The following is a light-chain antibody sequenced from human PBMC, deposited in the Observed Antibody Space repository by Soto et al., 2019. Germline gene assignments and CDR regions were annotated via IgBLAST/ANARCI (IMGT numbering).Light chain of an antibody. J-gene: IGKJ4*01. CDR3: QEYGSSRQLT. CDR2: GAS. Sequence: EIVLTQSPGTLSLSPGERATLSCRASQTVDSNYLAWYQQKPGQAPRLLLFGASKRATGIPDRFSGSGSGTDFTLTISRLDPEDFAVHYCQEYGSSRQLTFGGGTKVEIK. V-gene: IGKV3-20*01. CDR1: QTVDSNY.